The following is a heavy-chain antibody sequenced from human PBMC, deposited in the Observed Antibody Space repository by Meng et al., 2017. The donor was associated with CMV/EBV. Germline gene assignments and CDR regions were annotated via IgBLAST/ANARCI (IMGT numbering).Heavy chain of an antibody. D-gene: IGHD3-3*01. J-gene: IGHJ5*02. CDR2: IYPGDSDT. CDR1: GYSFTSYW. CDR3: ARGMVEIFGVVMRWFDP. V-gene: IGHV5-51*01. Sequence: GESLKISCKGSGYSFTSYWIGWVRQMPGKGLEWLGIIYPGDSDTRYSPSFQGQVTTSADKSISTAYLQWSSLKASDTAMYYCARGMVEIFGVVMRWFDPWGQGTLVTVSS.